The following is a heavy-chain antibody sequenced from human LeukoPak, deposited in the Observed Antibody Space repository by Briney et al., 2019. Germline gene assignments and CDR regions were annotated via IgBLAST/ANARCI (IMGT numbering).Heavy chain of an antibody. V-gene: IGHV1-69*01. D-gene: IGHD3-22*01. CDR2: IIPIFGTA. CDR1: GGTFSSYA. CDR3: ARGDTKTLHDSPSYNYGMDV. Sequence: SVKVSCKASGGTFSSYAISWVRQAPGQGLEWMGGIIPIFGTANYAQKFQGRVTITADESTSTAYMELSSLRSEDTAVYYCARGDTKTLHDSPSYNYGMDVWGQGTSVTVSS. J-gene: IGHJ6*02.